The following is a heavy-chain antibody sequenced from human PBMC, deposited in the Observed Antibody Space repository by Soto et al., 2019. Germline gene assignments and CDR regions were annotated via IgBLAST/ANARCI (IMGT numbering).Heavy chain of an antibody. J-gene: IGHJ4*02. CDR1: GGTFSSYR. V-gene: IGHV1-69*13. Sequence: SVKVSCKASGGTFSSYRFNWVRQARGQGLEWLGGIVPIYRTADYAQKFQGRVTITADESTRTVYLGLSSLKSQDTALYYCARDSGAKLSSSWGQGTLVTVSS. CDR3: ARDSGAKLSSS. CDR2: IVPIYRTA. D-gene: IGHD6-13*01.